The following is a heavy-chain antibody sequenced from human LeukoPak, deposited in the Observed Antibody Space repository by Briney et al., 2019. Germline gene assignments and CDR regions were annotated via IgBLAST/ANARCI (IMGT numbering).Heavy chain of an antibody. J-gene: IGHJ4*02. CDR2: INQHGTDK. D-gene: IGHD4-23*01. CDR3: AANGGPFDF. Sequence: GGSLRLSCAASGFTFSSYWMSWVRQAPGKGLEWVANINQHGTDKYYVDSVRGRFTISRDNAKNSLYLQMNSLRAEDTAVYYCAANGGPFDFLGQGTLVTVSS. V-gene: IGHV3-7*05. CDR1: GFTFSSYW.